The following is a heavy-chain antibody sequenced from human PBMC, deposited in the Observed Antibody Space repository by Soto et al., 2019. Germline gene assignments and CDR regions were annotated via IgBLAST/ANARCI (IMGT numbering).Heavy chain of an antibody. CDR2: IKQDGSEK. Sequence: PGGSLRLSCAASGFTFSSYWMSWVRQAPGKGLEWVANIKQDGSEKYYVDSVKGRFTISRDNAKNSLYLQMNSLRAEDTAVYYCARDPRYCSSTSCYLGFDYWGQGTLVTVSS. CDR1: GFTFSSYW. J-gene: IGHJ4*02. D-gene: IGHD2-2*01. V-gene: IGHV3-7*01. CDR3: ARDPRYCSSTSCYLGFDY.